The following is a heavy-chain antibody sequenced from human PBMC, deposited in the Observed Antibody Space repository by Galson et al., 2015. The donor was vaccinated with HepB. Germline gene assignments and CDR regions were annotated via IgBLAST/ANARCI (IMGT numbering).Heavy chain of an antibody. Sequence: SLRLSCAASGFTFSSYWMHWVRQAPGKGLVWVSRINSDGSSTSYADSVKGRFTISRDNAKNTLNLQMNSLRAEDTAVYYCARGWGITGTDLAFDYWGQGTLVTVSS. D-gene: IGHD1-20*01. CDR1: GFTFSSYW. CDR3: ARGWGITGTDLAFDY. CDR2: INSDGSST. J-gene: IGHJ4*02. V-gene: IGHV3-74*01.